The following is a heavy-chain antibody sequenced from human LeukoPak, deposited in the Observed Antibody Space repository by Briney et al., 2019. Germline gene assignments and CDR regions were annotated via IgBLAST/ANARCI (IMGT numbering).Heavy chain of an antibody. CDR1: GLTFSSEW. V-gene: IGHV3-74*01. D-gene: IGHD3-22*01. CDR3: ARPKYYYDSSGYFDY. J-gene: IGHJ4*02. CDR2: VNSDGSTT. Sequence: GGSLRLSCAASGLTFSSEWMHWVPQSPGKGVVCVSRVNSDGSTTTYADSVKGRFTISRDNPKNTLYLQVNSLRAEDTAVYYCARPKYYYDSSGYFDYWGQGTLVTVSS.